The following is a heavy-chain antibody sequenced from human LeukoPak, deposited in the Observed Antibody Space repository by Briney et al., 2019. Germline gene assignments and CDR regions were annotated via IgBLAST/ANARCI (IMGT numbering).Heavy chain of an antibody. Sequence: SETLSLTCAVSTGSVSSSDWWTWARQSPGRGLEWIGEIYRSGTTNFNPSLRGRVTMSLDKSKNHFSLSLTSVTAADTAIYYCAATARYGDLDYWGQGILVTVSS. CDR1: TGSVSSSDW. V-gene: IGHV4-4*02. J-gene: IGHJ4*02. CDR2: IYRSGTT. D-gene: IGHD4-17*01. CDR3: AATARYGDLDY.